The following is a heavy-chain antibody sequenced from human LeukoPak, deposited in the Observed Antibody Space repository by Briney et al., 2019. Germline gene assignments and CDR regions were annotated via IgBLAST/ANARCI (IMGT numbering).Heavy chain of an antibody. CDR1: GFTFSSYS. J-gene: IGHJ4*02. V-gene: IGHV3-21*01. Sequence: PGGSLRLSCAASGFTFSSYSMNWVRQAPGRGLEWVSSISSSSSYIYYADSVKGRFTISRDNAKNSLYLQMNSLRAEDTAVYYCARERPIGFPIDYWGQGTLVTVSS. CDR3: ARERPIGFPIDY. CDR2: ISSSSSYI.